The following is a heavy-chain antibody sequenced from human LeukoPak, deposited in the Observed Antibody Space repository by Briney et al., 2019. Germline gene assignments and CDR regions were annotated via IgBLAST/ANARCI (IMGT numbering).Heavy chain of an antibody. CDR2: INHSGST. J-gene: IGHJ4*02. CDR3: ARRVYSSSCVYY. V-gene: IGHV4-34*01. D-gene: IGHD6-13*01. Sequence: SETLSLTCAVYGGCFSGYYWSWIRQPPGKGLEWIGEINHSGSTNYNPSLKSRVTISVDTSKNQFSLKLSSVTAADTAVYYCARRVYSSSCVYYWGQGTLVTVSS. CDR1: GGCFSGYY.